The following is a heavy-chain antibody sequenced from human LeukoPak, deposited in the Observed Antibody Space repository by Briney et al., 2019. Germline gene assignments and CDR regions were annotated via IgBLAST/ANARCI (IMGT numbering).Heavy chain of an antibody. CDR2: IKSDESST. J-gene: IGHJ4*02. Sequence: GGSLRLSCAASGFTVSSDYITWVRQAPGKGLEWVSRIKSDESSTTYADSVKGRFTISRDNAKNTVYLQMNSLRVEDTAVYYCARDGEAASGYASGGFDSWGQGTLVTVSS. V-gene: IGHV3-74*01. CDR3: ARDGEAASGYASGGFDS. CDR1: GFTVSSDY. D-gene: IGHD5-12*01.